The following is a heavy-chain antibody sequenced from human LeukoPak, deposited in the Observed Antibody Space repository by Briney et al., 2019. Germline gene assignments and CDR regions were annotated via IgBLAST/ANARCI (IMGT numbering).Heavy chain of an antibody. CDR3: ARDGGARSFTNGLNWFDP. V-gene: IGHV3-30*02. CDR2: IRDNGRTT. Sequence: GGSLRLSCAASGFTFSRSGLHWVRQAPGKGLEWMAFIRDNGRTTYYADSVKGRFTVSRDNSKNTLYLQMDSLRTEDTAVYYCARDGGARSFTNGLNWFDPWGQGILVTVSS. CDR1: GFTFSRSG. D-gene: IGHD2-8*01. J-gene: IGHJ5*02.